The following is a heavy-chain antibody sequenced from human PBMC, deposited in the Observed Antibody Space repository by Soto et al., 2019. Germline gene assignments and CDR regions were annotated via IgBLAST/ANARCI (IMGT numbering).Heavy chain of an antibody. D-gene: IGHD3-16*02. V-gene: IGHV4-34*01. CDR2: INHSGST. J-gene: IGHJ4*02. CDR1: GGSFSGYY. Sequence: QVQLQQWGAGLLQPSETLSLTCAVYGGSFSGYYWSWIRQPPGKGLEWIGEINHSGSTNYNPSLKSRVTISVDTSKNQFSLKLSSVTAADTAVYYCVGWLITCGGVIVNPNYWGQGTLVTVSS. CDR3: VGWLITCGGVIVNPNY.